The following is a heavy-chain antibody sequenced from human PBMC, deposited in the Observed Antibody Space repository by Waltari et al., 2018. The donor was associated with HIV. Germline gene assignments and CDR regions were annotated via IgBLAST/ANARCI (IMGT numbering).Heavy chain of an antibody. Sequence: QLVESGGGLIQPGGSLRLSCAASGFTGNSNYVNCVRQAPGKGLEWVSVIYSGGSTYYADSVKGRFTISRDNSKNTIYLQMNSLRAEDTAVYYCARDRPNYYDSSGYSSVFDVWGQGTMVTVSS. D-gene: IGHD3-22*01. V-gene: IGHV3-53*01. CDR3: ARDRPNYYDSSGYSSVFDV. CDR2: IYSGGST. J-gene: IGHJ3*01. CDR1: GFTGNSNY.